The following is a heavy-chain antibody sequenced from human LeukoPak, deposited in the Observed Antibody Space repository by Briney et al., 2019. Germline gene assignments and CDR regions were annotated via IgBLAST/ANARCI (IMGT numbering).Heavy chain of an antibody. CDR3: ARVASSILGYASFDF. D-gene: IGHD2-2*01. Sequence: SETLSLTCGVSGDSIRNANYWGWIRQPPGQGLEWIAGVHHGGSTFYNPSLQSRVTISMYTSKNQFSLNLNYVTAADTAVYYCARVASSILGYASFDFWGQGTLVTVSS. J-gene: IGHJ4*02. CDR2: VHHGGST. CDR1: GDSIRNANY. V-gene: IGHV4-38-2*01.